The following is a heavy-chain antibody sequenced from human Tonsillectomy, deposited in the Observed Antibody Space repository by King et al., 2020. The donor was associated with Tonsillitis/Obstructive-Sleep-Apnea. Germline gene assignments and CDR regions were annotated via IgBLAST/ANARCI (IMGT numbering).Heavy chain of an antibody. V-gene: IGHV1-2*04. CDR2: INPNSGGT. D-gene: IGHD6-6*01. J-gene: IGHJ6*02. CDR3: ARGQKEYSSSATGGYYHYAMDV. CDR1: GHTFTDYY. Sequence: QLVQSGAEVKKPGASVKVSCKASGHTFTDYYIHWVRQAPGQGLEWMGWINPNSGGTNYAQKFQGWVTMTRDTSISTSYMELSSLKSDDTAVYYCARGQKEYSSSATGGYYHYAMDVWGQGTTVTVSS.